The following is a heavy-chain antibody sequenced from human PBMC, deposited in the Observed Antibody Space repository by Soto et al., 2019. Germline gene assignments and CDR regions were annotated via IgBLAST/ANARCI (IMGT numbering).Heavy chain of an antibody. V-gene: IGHV3-23*01. CDR2: ISGSGDTT. Sequence: GGSLRLSCAASGFTFSSYAMSWVRQAPGKGLHWVSAISGSGDTTYYADSVKGRFTISRDNAKNSLYLQMNSLRAEDTAVYYCARDPTNYDFWSGYENWFDPWGQGNLVPVSS. CDR3: ARDPTNYDFWSGYENWFDP. D-gene: IGHD3-3*01. J-gene: IGHJ5*02. CDR1: GFTFSSYA.